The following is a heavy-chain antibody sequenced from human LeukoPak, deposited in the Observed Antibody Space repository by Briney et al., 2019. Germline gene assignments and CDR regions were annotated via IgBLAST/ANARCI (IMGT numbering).Heavy chain of an antibody. CDR2: IYTSGT. CDR3: ARFLWFGELLYYMDV. J-gene: IGHJ6*03. D-gene: IGHD3-10*01. V-gene: IGHV4-4*07. CDR1: GGSISDYY. Sequence: NPSQTLSLTCTVSGGSISDYYWSWIRQPAGKGLEWIGHIYTSGTNYNPSLKSRVTMSLDMSKNQFSLKLSSVTAADTAVYYCARFLWFGELLYYMDVWGKGTTVTVSS.